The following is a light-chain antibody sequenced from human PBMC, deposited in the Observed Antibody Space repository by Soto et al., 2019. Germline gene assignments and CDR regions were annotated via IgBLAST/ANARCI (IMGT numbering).Light chain of an antibody. Sequence: QSALTQSPSASASPGQSVTISCTGSSGDIGAYNYVSWYQQHPGKAPKLIIYEVYKRPSGVPDRFSGSKSGITASLTVSGLQADDEADYFCGAHAGSNTWVFGGGTKLTVL. CDR2: EVY. CDR3: GAHAGSNTWV. J-gene: IGLJ3*02. CDR1: SGDIGAYNY. V-gene: IGLV2-8*01.